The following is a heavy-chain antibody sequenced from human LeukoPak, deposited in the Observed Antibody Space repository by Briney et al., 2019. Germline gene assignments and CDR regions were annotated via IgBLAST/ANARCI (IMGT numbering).Heavy chain of an antibody. V-gene: IGHV3-7*05. CDR2: IKTDGSES. J-gene: IGHJ4*02. D-gene: IGHD3-16*01. CDR1: RFTFSTNW. CDR3: ARNYD. Sequence: GGSLRLSCAASRFTFSTNWMTWVRQAPGKGLEWVANIKTDGSESYYVDSVKGRFTISRDNAKNSVYLQMNSLSADDTAVYYCARNYDWGQGTLVTVSS.